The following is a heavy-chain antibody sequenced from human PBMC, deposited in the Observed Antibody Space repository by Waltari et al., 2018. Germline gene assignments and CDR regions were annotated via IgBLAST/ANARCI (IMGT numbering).Heavy chain of an antibody. CDR1: GGSFSGYY. D-gene: IGHD2-2*01. J-gene: IGHJ4*02. CDR3: ARVYCSSTSCYEDL. V-gene: IGHV4-34*01. CDR2: INHSGST. Sequence: QVQLQQWGAGLLKPSETLSLTCAVYGGSFSGYYWRWIRQPPGKGLEWIGEINHSGSTNYNPSLKSRVTISVDTSKTQFSLKLSSVTAADTAVYYCARVYCSSTSCYEDLWGQGTLVTVSS.